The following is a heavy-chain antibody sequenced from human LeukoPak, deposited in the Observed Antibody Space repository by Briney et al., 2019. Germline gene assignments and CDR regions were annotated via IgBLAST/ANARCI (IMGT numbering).Heavy chain of an antibody. D-gene: IGHD3-3*01. J-gene: IGHJ5*02. CDR3: ASLLDWTWSDP. Sequence: GGSLRLSCAASGFTFSSYSMNWVRQAPGKGLEWVSSISSSSTYIYYADSVKGRFTISRDNAKNSLYLQMNSLRAEDTAIYYCASLLDWTWSDPWGQGTLVTVSS. CDR2: ISSSSTYI. V-gene: IGHV3-21*01. CDR1: GFTFSSYS.